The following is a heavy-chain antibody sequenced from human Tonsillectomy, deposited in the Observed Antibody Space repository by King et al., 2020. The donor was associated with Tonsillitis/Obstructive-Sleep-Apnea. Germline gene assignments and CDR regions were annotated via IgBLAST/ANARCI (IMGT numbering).Heavy chain of an antibody. Sequence: QLQESGPGLVKPSETLSPTCSVSGASIISSTYYWGWIRQSPGKGLEWIGNIYYGGSTYYNPSIKSRVTIPVDTSKNQFSLKLISVPAADTAVYYCARRTFCRSSTCYTHSSGWFDPWGQGTLVTVSS. J-gene: IGHJ5*02. V-gene: IGHV4-39*01. CDR1: GASIISSTYY. D-gene: IGHD2-2*02. CDR2: IYYGGST. CDR3: ARRTFCRSSTCYTHSSGWFDP.